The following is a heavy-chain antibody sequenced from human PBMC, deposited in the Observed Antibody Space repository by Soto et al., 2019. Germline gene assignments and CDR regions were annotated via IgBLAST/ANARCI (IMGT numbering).Heavy chain of an antibody. V-gene: IGHV2-5*02. CDR1: GFSLTTTEMG. J-gene: IGHJ5*02. Sequence: QITLKESGPTLVKPTQTLTLTCTFSGFSLTTTEMGVAWIRQPPGKALEWLALIYLDDGQRYNPSLRNRLTITKDSAKNQVVLQMTNMGPEDTATYYCAHNDYSKFNWFDPWGQGTLVTVSS. CDR3: AHNDYSKFNWFDP. D-gene: IGHD4-4*01. CDR2: IYLDDGQ.